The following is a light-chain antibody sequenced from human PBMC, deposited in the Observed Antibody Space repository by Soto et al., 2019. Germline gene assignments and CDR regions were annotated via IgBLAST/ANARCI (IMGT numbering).Light chain of an antibody. Sequence: ESVLTQSPGTLSWSPGERAALSCRASQSVSSSYLAWYQQKSGQAPRLLIYAASTRATGIPDRFSGSGSGTDFTLTISRLEPEDFAVYFCQLYGSSPPRYTFGQGTKVDIK. J-gene: IGKJ2*01. CDR3: QLYGSSPPRYT. CDR1: QSVSSSY. CDR2: AAS. V-gene: IGKV3-20*01.